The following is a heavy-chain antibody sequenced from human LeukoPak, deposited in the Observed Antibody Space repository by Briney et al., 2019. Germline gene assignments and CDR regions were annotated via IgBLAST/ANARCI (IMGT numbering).Heavy chain of an antibody. CDR2: IYYSGST. V-gene: IGHV4-59*01. D-gene: IGHD5-24*01. CDR3: ARGMNGYNDY. CDR1: GGSISSYY. Sequence: SETLSLTCTVSGGSISSYYWSWIRQPPGKGLEWIGYIYYSGSTNYNPSLKSRVTISVDTSKNQFSLKLSSVTAADTAVYYCARGMNGYNDYWGQGTLVTVSS. J-gene: IGHJ4*02.